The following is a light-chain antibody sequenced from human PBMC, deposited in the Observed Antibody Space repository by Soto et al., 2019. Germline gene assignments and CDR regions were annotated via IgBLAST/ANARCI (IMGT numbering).Light chain of an antibody. CDR3: QRFVSSSTT. V-gene: IGKV3-20*01. CDR2: GAS. J-gene: IGKJ1*01. CDR1: QSGSSY. Sequence: EIVVTQSPGTPPLSPGERATLSCRASQSGSSYLAWYQHKPCQAPRLLIYGASSRATGIPDRFSGSGSGTDFRLTSSRLEPEDFAVYHCQRFVSSSTTFVHGTKVEIK.